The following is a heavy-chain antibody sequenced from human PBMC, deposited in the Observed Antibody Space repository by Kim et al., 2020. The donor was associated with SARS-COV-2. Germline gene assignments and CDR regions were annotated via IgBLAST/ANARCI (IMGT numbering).Heavy chain of an antibody. J-gene: IGHJ6*02. Sequence: GGSLRLSCAASGFTFSSYSMNWVRHAPGKWLAWVSSISSSSSDIYYADPVNGRFTISRYNAKNSLYLQMNSLRAEDTAVYYCARVLQARGGEPLSGYGMDVWGQGITVTVSS. V-gene: IGHV3-21*01. D-gene: IGHD2-15*01. CDR2: ISSSSSDI. CDR1: GFTFSSYS. CDR3: ARVLQARGGEPLSGYGMDV.